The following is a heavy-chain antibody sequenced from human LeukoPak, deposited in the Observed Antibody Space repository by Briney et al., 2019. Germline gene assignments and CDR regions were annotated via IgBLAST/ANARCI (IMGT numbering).Heavy chain of an antibody. CDR1: GYTLTELS. J-gene: IGHJ4*02. D-gene: IGHD5-18*01. Sequence: ASVKVSCKVSGYTLTELSMHWVRQAPGKGLGWMGGFDPEDGETIYAQKFQGRVTMTEDTSTDTAYMELSSLRSEDTAVYYCATFADTAMALEFDYWGQGTLVTVSS. CDR3: ATFADTAMALEFDY. CDR2: FDPEDGET. V-gene: IGHV1-24*01.